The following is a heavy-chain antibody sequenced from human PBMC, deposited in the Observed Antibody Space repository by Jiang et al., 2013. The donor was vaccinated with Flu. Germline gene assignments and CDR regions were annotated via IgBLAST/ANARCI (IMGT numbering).Heavy chain of an antibody. J-gene: IGHJ2*01. CDR3: ARSPVTTRSFDL. D-gene: IGHD1-1*01. CDR2: IYHSDTISYSERT. CDR1: GSSLSSGSY. Sequence: GPGLVKPSETLSLNCAVPGSSLSSGSYWAWIRQPPGKGLEWIGSIYHSDTISYSERTYYNPSLQSRVTISVATSKNQLSLKLGSVTAADTAVYYCARSPVTTRSFDLWGRGTLVTVSS. V-gene: IGHV4-38-2*01.